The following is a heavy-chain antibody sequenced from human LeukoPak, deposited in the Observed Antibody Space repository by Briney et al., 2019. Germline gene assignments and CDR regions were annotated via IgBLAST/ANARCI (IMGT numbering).Heavy chain of an antibody. CDR1: GFTFSYYW. D-gene: IGHD6-6*01. V-gene: IGHV3-7*04. Sequence: GGSLRLSRAASGFTFSYYWMNWVRQAPGKGLEWVANIKEDGSEKYYVDSVKGRFTISRDNAKNSLYLQMNSLRAEDTAVYYCARGHSSAFDIRGQGTMVTVSS. CDR2: IKEDGSEK. CDR3: ARGHSSAFDI. J-gene: IGHJ3*02.